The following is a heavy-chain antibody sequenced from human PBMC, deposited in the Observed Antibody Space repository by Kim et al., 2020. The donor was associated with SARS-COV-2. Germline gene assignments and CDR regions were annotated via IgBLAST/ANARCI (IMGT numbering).Heavy chain of an antibody. CDR2: IKQDGSEK. Sequence: GGSLRLSCAASGFTFSSYWMSWVRQAPGKGLEWVANIKQDGSEKYYVDSVKGRFTISRDNAKNSLYLQMNSLRAEDTAVYYCARVGAVWGSGSYYPFDYWGQGTLVTVSS. V-gene: IGHV3-7*01. D-gene: IGHD3-10*01. CDR3: ARVGAVWGSGSYYPFDY. CDR1: GFTFSSYW. J-gene: IGHJ4*02.